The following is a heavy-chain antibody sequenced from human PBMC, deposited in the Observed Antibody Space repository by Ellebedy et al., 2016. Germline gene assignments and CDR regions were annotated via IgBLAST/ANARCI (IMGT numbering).Heavy chain of an antibody. Sequence: GGSLRLSXAASGFTFSTYGMSWVRQAPGKGLEWVTNIKQDGGDKYYVDSVKGRFTIYRDNANNLLYLQMNSLRVEDTALYYCAREWKASTNWFDSWGQGTLVTVSS. CDR2: IKQDGGDK. J-gene: IGHJ5*01. CDR1: GFTFSTYG. CDR3: AREWKASTNWFDS. V-gene: IGHV3-7*01. D-gene: IGHD1-1*01.